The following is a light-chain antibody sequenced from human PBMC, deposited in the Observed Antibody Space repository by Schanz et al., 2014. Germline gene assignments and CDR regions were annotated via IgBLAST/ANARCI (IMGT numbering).Light chain of an antibody. CDR2: DVN. V-gene: IGLV2-11*01. CDR3: SSYTTTTWRV. Sequence: QSVLTQPRSVSASPGQSVTISCTATTSDLRSYKYVSWYQQHPGKAPRLLIYDVNKRPSGVPGRFSGTKSANMASLTISGLQAEDEADYYCSSYTTTTWRVFGGGTKLTVL. CDR1: TSDLRSYKY. J-gene: IGLJ3*02.